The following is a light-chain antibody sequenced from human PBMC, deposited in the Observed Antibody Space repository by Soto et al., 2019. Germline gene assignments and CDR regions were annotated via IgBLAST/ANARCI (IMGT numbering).Light chain of an antibody. CDR3: QQRSNWPPGYT. CDR1: QSVSSH. CDR2: DTF. V-gene: IGKV3-11*01. J-gene: IGKJ2*01. Sequence: ELVLTLSPATLSLSPGERATLSCRASQSVSSHLAWYQQKPGQAPRLLMYDTFNRATGIPARFNGSGSGTDFTLTISSLEPQDFAVYYCQQRSNWPPGYTFGQGTTVDIK.